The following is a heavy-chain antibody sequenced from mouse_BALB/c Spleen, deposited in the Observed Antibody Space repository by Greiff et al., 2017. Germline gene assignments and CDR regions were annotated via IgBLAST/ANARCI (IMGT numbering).Heavy chain of an antibody. J-gene: IGHJ3*01. D-gene: IGHD2-4*01. CDR2: IDPDNGAT. CDR1: GFNIKDYY. V-gene: IGHV14-4*02. CDR3: NKGTTYDYAWFAY. Sequence: VQLQQSGAELARSGASVKLSCTASGFNIKDYYMHWVKQRPEQGLEWIGWIDPDNGATEYTPKFQGKATMTADTSSNTAYLQLSSLTSEDTAVYSFNKGTTYDYAWFAYWGQGTLVTVSA.